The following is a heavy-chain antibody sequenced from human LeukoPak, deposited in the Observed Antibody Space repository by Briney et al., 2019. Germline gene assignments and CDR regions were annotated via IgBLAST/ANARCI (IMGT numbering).Heavy chain of an antibody. J-gene: IGHJ6*03. CDR3: ARRVQYYYYYMDV. V-gene: IGHV1-2*02. CDR1: GYTFTGYY. Sequence: ASVKVSCKASGYTFTGYYMHWVRQDPGQGLEWMGWINPNSGGTNYAQKFQGRVTMTRDTSISTAYMELSRLRSDDTAVYYCARRVQYYYYYMDVWGKGTTVTVSS. CDR2: INPNSGGT. D-gene: IGHD1-1*01.